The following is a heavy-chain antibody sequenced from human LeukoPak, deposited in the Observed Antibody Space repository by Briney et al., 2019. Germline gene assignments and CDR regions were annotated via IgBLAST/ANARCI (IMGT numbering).Heavy chain of an antibody. CDR2: TYYRSTWYN. CDR3: ARRLTQYDCFDP. V-gene: IGHV6-1*01. J-gene: IGHJ5*02. Sequence: SQTLSLTCAISGDSVSSNSVTWNWIRQSPSRGLEWLGRTYYRSTWYNDYAVSVRGRITVNPDTSKNQFSLHLNSVTPEDTAVYYCARRLTQYDCFDPWGQGVLVVVSS. CDR1: GDSVSSNSVT. D-gene: IGHD2-2*01.